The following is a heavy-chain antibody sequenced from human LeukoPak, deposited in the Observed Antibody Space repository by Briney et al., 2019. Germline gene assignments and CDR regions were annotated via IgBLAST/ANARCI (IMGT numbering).Heavy chain of an antibody. V-gene: IGHV3-66*04. D-gene: IGHD6-19*01. Sequence: GGSLRLSCAASGFIVSSNYMSWVRQAPGKGLEWVSVIYSGGRTYYAASVKGRFTISRDNSKNTLFLQMNSLSAEDTAVYYCARHSSGWYYNWYDPWGQGTLVTVSS. CDR1: GFIVSSNY. CDR2: IYSGGRT. J-gene: IGHJ5*02. CDR3: ARHSSGWYYNWYDP.